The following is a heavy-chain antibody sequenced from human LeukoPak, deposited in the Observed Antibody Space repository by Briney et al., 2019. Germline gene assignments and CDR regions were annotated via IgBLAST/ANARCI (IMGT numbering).Heavy chain of an antibody. V-gene: IGHV4-61*02. CDR1: GGSISSDVYY. D-gene: IGHD2-15*01. CDR3: AGTRRYCSGGSCYNWFDP. Sequence: PSETLSLTCTVSGGSISSDVYYWSWIRQPAGKGLEWIGRIYASGSTTYNSSLKSRVTISIDTSKNQLSLKLTSVTAADTAVYYCAGTRRYCSGGSCYNWFDPWGQGTLVTVSS. J-gene: IGHJ5*02. CDR2: IYASGST.